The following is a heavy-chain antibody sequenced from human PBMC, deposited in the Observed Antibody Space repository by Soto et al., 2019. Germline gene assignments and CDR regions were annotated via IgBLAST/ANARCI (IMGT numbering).Heavy chain of an antibody. V-gene: IGHV4-4*02. J-gene: IGHJ4*02. CDR3: ASRDPGTSVDY. CDR2: IYRTGST. Sequence: PSDTLSLTCAVSGGSFTSNNWLTWVRQPPGQGLEWIGEIYRTGSTNYNPSLKSRVTISLDKSENQFSLKVTSLTAADTAVYYCASRDPGTSVDYWGQGTLVTVSS. CDR1: GGSFTSNNW. D-gene: IGHD1-7*01.